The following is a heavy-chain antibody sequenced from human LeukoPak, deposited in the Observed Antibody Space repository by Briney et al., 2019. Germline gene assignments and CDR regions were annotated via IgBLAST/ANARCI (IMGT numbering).Heavy chain of an antibody. CDR3: ARGFYYYASGSYPEYYFDY. Sequence: GGSLRLSCAASGFTFRNYAMSWVRQAPGKGLEWVSAVSGSGGGTYYADSVRGRFTISRDNSKNTLYLQVSSLRSEDTAMYYCARGFYYYASGSYPEYYFDYWGQGTLVTVSS. D-gene: IGHD3-10*01. CDR2: VSGSGGGT. CDR1: GFTFRNYA. V-gene: IGHV3-23*01. J-gene: IGHJ4*02.